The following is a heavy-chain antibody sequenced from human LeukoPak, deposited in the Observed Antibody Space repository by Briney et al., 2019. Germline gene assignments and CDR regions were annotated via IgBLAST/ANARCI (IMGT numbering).Heavy chain of an antibody. D-gene: IGHD3-16*02. CDR1: GFTFSGSA. CDR3: ARDMQLST. V-gene: IGHV3-23*01. CDR2: ISYIGANS. J-gene: IGHJ3*01. Sequence: GGSLRLSCAASGFTFSGSAMSWVSQAPGEWLEWGSLISYIGANSYYTDSVRGRFTISRDNSKDTLFMQMNSLRAEDTAIYYCARDMQLSTWGLGTMVTVSS.